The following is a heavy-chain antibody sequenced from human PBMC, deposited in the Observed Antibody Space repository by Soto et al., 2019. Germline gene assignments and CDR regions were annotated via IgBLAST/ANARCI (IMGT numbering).Heavy chain of an antibody. V-gene: IGHV1-69*06. D-gene: IGHD6-13*01. CDR2: IIAIFPTA. J-gene: IGHJ4*02. CDR1: GDTFSLYP. Sequence: GASVKVSCKVSGDTFSLYPINWVRQAPGQGLEWLGNIIAIFPTANYAQQFQGRLTITADKLTSTSHMELRGLRSEDTAVYFCASFRTTGRQWQQLVDYWGQGTLVTVSS. CDR3: ASFRTTGRQWQQLVDY.